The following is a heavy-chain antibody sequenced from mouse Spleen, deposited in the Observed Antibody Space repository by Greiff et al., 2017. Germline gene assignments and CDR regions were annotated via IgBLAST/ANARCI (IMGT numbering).Heavy chain of an antibody. Sequence: EVKLQESGPELVKPGASVKISCKASGYSFTDYNMNWVKQSNGKSLEWIGVINPNYGTTSYNQKFKGKATLTVDKPSSTAYMQLSSLTSEDSAVYYCARSTARATYFDYWGQGTTLTVSS. D-gene: IGHD3-1*01. CDR1: GYSFTDYN. CDR2: INPNYGTT. V-gene: IGHV1-39*01. CDR3: ARSTARATYFDY. J-gene: IGHJ2*01.